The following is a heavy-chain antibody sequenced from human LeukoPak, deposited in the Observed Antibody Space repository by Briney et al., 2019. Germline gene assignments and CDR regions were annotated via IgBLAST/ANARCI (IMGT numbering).Heavy chain of an antibody. J-gene: IGHJ3*02. CDR1: GGSFSGYY. CDR2: INHSGST. D-gene: IGHD3-9*01. V-gene: IGHV4-34*01. CDR3: ARGGRYVGPPDI. Sequence: SETLSLTCAVYGGSFSGYYWSWIRQPPGKGLEWIGEINHSGSTNYNPSLMSRVTISVDTSKNQFSLKLSSVTAADTAVYYCARGGRYVGPPDIWGQGTMVTVSS.